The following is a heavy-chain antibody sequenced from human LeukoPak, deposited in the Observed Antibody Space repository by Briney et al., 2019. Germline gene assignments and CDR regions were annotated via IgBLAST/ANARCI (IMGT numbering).Heavy chain of an antibody. CDR3: ATTNCGGDCFPAW. CDR1: GGSISSTAYY. CDR2: IYYSGST. V-gene: IGHV4-39*01. J-gene: IGHJ4*02. D-gene: IGHD2-21*02. Sequence: SETLSLTCTVSGGSISSTAYYWGWIRQPPGKGLEWIGSIYYSGSTYYSPSLKSRITISVDTSKNQFSLKLSSVTAAETAVYYCATTNCGGDCFPAWWGQGTQVTVSS.